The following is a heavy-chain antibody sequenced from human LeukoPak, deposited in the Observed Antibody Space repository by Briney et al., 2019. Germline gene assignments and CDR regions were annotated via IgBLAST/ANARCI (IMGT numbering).Heavy chain of an antibody. CDR3: ARESYSSSYLFDF. CDR1: GGPISSYY. D-gene: IGHD6-6*01. CDR2: IYTSGTT. Sequence: SEPLSLTCTVSGGPISSYYWSWIRQPAGEGLEWIGRIYTSGTTNYNPSLKSRVTMSVDTSKNQISLKVNSVTAADTAVYYCARESYSSSYLFDFWGQGTLVTVSS. V-gene: IGHV4-4*07. J-gene: IGHJ4*02.